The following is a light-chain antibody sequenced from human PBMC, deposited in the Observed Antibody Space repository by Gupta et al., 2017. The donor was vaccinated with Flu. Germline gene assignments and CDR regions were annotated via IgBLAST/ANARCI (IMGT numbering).Light chain of an antibody. CDR1: NLGDKY. Sequence: STGNTARITCSEDNLGDKYACRYQQNPGQYLVLVIYKDRKRAAGSPERFSGSNSGNTATLTIGETKARDEDDYYWQAGDSNKGVFGTGTKVTVL. CDR3: QAGDSNKGV. J-gene: IGLJ1*01. CDR2: KDR. V-gene: IGLV3-1*01.